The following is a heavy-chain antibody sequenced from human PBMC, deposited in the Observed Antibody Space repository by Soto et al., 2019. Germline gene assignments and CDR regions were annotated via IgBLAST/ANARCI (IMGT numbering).Heavy chain of an antibody. CDR3: ARARGGGWADYYYYMDV. D-gene: IGHD6-19*01. J-gene: IGHJ6*03. CDR1: GYTFTRYD. V-gene: IGHV1-8*01. Sequence: GASVKVSCKASGYTFTRYDINWVRQAPGQSLEWMGWMNPNSGNTGYAQKFQGRVTMTRNTSISTAYMELSSLRSEDTAVYYCARARGGGWADYYYYMDVWGKGTTVTVSS. CDR2: MNPNSGNT.